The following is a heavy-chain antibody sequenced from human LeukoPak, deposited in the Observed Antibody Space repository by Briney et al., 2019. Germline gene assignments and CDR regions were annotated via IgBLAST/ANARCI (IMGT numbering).Heavy chain of an antibody. CDR3: ARDFLSDENQLRLAAPCDY. CDR1: GFTFNTYR. D-gene: IGHD2-15*01. CDR2: ISSSSTYI. J-gene: IGHJ4*02. V-gene: IGHV3-21*01. Sequence: GGSLGLSCAASGFTFNTYRMNWVRQAPGKGLEWVSSISSSSTYIYYTDSVKGRFTISRDNAKNSLYLQMKDLRAEDTALYYCARDFLSDENQLRLAAPCDYWGQGTLVTVS.